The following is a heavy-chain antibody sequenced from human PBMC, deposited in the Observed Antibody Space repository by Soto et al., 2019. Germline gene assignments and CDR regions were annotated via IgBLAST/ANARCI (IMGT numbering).Heavy chain of an antibody. CDR3: ARVAYSNGWLFDY. Sequence: PGGSLRLSCAASGFTFSSYWMSWVRQAPGKGLEWVANIKQDGSEKYYMESVKGRFTMSRDNAKNSLYLQMNSLRGEDTAVYFCARVAYSNGWLFDYWGQGTLVTVSS. J-gene: IGHJ4*01. V-gene: IGHV3-7*01. CDR2: IKQDGSEK. CDR1: GFTFSSYW. D-gene: IGHD6-19*01.